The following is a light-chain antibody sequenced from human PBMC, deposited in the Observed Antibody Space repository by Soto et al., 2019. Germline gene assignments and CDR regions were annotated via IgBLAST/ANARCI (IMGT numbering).Light chain of an antibody. CDR1: SSDVGGYNY. J-gene: IGLJ1*01. V-gene: IGLV2-14*01. Sequence: QSALTQPASVSGSPGQSITISCTGTSSDVGGYNYVSWYQQHPGKAPKLMIYDVSNRPSGVSKRFSGSKSGNTASLTISGLQAEDEAAYYCSSYTSSSTLLYVFGTGTKVTVL. CDR3: SSYTSSSTLLYV. CDR2: DVS.